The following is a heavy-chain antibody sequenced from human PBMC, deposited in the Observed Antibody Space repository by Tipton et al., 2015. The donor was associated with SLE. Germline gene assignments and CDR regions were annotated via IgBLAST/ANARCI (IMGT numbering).Heavy chain of an antibody. CDR3: ARPIAVAGTTSYYFDY. Sequence: QLVQSGAEVKKPGESLKISCKGSGYSFTSYWIGWVRQMPGKGLEWMGIIYPGDSDTRYSPSFQGQVTISADKSISTAYLQWSSLKASDTAMYYCARPIAVAGTTSYYFDYWGQGTLVTVSS. V-gene: IGHV5-51*03. D-gene: IGHD6-19*01. J-gene: IGHJ4*02. CDR2: IYPGDSDT. CDR1: GYSFTSYW.